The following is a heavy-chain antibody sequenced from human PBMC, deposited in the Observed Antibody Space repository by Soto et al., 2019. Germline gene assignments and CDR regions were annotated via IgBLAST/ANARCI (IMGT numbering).Heavy chain of an antibody. D-gene: IGHD2-8*01. CDR2: ISSSGSTI. V-gene: IGHV3-48*03. Sequence: VGSLRLSCAASEFTFSPYEMSWVRQAPGKGLEWISYISSSGSTIHYADSVKGRFSISRDNAKKSLFLQMNSLRAEDTAVYYCVREAPCSNGVCQFDYWGRGTLVTVSS. CDR1: EFTFSPYE. J-gene: IGHJ4*02. CDR3: VREAPCSNGVCQFDY.